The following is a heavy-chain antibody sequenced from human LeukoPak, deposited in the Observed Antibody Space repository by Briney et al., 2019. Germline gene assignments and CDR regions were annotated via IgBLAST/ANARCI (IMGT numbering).Heavy chain of an antibody. V-gene: IGHV3-53*01. CDR3: ATIVVVPAAETKLSHFDY. Sequence: PGGSLRLSCAASGFTFSSYWMSWVRQAPGKGLEWVSVIYSGGSTYYADSVKGRFTISRDNSKNTLYLQMNSLRAEDTAVYYCATIVVVPAAETKLSHFDYWGQGTLVTVSS. CDR1: GFTFSSYW. D-gene: IGHD2-2*01. CDR2: IYSGGST. J-gene: IGHJ4*02.